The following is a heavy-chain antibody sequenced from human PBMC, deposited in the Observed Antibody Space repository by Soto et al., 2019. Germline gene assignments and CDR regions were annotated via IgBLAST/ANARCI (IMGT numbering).Heavy chain of an antibody. V-gene: IGHV1-69*01. J-gene: IGHJ3*02. CDR2: IIPIFGTA. Sequence: QVQLVQSGAEVKKPGSSVKVSCKASGGTFSSYAISWVRQAPGQVLEWMGGIIPIFGTANYAQKFQGRVTITADESTSTAYMELSSLRSEDTAVYYCARKLLGYCSGCSCYYAFDIWGQGTMVTVSS. CDR1: GGTFSSYA. CDR3: ARKLLGYCSGCSCYYAFDI. D-gene: IGHD2-15*01.